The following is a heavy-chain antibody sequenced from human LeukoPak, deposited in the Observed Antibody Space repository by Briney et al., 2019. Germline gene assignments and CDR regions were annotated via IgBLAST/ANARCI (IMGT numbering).Heavy chain of an antibody. V-gene: IGHV3-74*01. CDR3: VRGRTSFDP. CDR1: GFTFSDYY. D-gene: IGHD1-14*01. CDR2: INSDGSST. J-gene: IGHJ5*02. Sequence: PGGSLRLSCAASGFTFSDYYMSWIRQAPGKGLEWVSRINSDGSSTTYADSVKGRFTISRDNAKNTLYLQMNSLRAEDTAVYYCVRGRTSFDPWGQGTLVTVSS.